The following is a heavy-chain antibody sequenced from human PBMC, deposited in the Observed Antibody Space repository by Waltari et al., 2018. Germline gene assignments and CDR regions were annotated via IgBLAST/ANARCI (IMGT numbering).Heavy chain of an antibody. V-gene: IGHV1-18*01. Sequence: QVQLVQSGAEVKKPGSSVKVSCKASGYTFTSYGLSWVRPAPGQGLELMGCISAYNGNTNYAQKLQGRVTMTTDTSTSTAYMELRSLRSDDTAVYYCARSGGGYCSGGSCSYWGQGTLVTVSS. CDR3: ARSGGGYCSGGSCSY. D-gene: IGHD2-15*01. J-gene: IGHJ4*02. CDR2: ISAYNGNT. CDR1: GYTFTSYG.